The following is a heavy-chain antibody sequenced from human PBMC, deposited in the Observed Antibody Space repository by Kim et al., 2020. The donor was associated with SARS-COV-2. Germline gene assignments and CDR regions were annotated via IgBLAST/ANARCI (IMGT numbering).Heavy chain of an antibody. D-gene: IGHD2-21*02. CDR2: IYPGDSDT. V-gene: IGHV5-51*01. CDR3: SRQGAFCGGDCYSDAFDI. CDR1: GYSFTSYW. Sequence: GESLKISCKGSGYSFTSYWIGWVRQMPGKGLEWMGIIYPGDSDTRYSPSFQGQVTISADQSISTAYLQWSSLKASDTAMYYCSRQGAFCGGDCYSDAFDIWGQGTMVTVSS. J-gene: IGHJ3*02.